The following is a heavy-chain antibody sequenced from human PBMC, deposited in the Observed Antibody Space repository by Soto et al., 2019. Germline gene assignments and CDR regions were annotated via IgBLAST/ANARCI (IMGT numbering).Heavy chain of an antibody. J-gene: IGHJ5*02. V-gene: IGHV4-39*01. CDR1: GGSISSSSYF. Sequence: QLQLQESGPVLVKPSETLSLTCSVSGGSISSSSYFWGWIRQPPGKGLEWIGSIYYSGSTYYNPSLKSRVTVSVDTSKNQFSLKLSSVTAADTAVYYCARHPSDFWFDPWGQGTLVTVPS. CDR3: ARHPSDFWFDP. D-gene: IGHD2-21*02. CDR2: IYYSGST.